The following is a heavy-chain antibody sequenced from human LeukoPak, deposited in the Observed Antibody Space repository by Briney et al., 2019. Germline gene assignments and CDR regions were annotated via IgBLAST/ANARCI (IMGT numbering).Heavy chain of an antibody. V-gene: IGHV4-59*08. CDR3: ARQLGPLHYVDC. Sequence: PSETLSLTCTVSGGSISSYYWSWIRQPPAKGLEWIGYIYYSGSTNYNPSLKSRVTISVDTPKNQFSLKLSSVTAADTAVYYCARQLGPLHYVDCWGEGTLVTVSS. J-gene: IGHJ4*02. CDR2: IYYSGST. CDR1: GGSISSYY.